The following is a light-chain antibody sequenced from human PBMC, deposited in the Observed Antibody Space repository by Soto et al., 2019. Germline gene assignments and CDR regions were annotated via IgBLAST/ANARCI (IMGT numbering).Light chain of an antibody. CDR1: QSVSSN. V-gene: IGKV3-15*01. J-gene: IGKJ4*01. CDR3: QQYNNWPLT. CDR2: GAS. Sequence: MTQSPATLSVSPGERATLSCRASQSVSSNLAWYQQKPGQAPRLLIYGASTRATGIPARFSGSGSGTEFTLTISSLQSEDVAVYYCQQYNNWPLTFGGGTKVEIK.